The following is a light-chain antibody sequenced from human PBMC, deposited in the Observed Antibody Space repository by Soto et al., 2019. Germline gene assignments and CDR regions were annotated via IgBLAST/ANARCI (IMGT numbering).Light chain of an antibody. CDR1: SSNIGGNP. V-gene: IGLV1-44*01. J-gene: IGLJ1*01. CDR3: ASWDDSLDGYV. Sequence: QSVLTQPSSASGTPGQRVTISCSGSSSNIGGNPVNWFQQLPGTAPKLLIYSKNQRPSGVPDRFSGSKSGTSASLAISGLQSDDEADYYRASWDDSLDGYVFGTGTKVTV. CDR2: SKN.